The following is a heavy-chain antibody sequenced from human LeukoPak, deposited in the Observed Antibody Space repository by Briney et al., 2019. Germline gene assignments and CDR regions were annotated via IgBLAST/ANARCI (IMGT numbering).Heavy chain of an antibody. V-gene: IGHV1-18*01. J-gene: IGHJ4*02. D-gene: IGHD1-26*01. CDR3: ASVPVSGNGSCY. CDR1: GGTFSSYA. Sequence: ASVKVSCKASGGTFSSYAISWVRQAPGQGLEWMGWISAYNGNTNYAQKLQGRVTMTTDTSTSTAYMELRSLRSDDTAVYYCASVPVSGNGSCYWGQGTLVTVSS. CDR2: ISAYNGNT.